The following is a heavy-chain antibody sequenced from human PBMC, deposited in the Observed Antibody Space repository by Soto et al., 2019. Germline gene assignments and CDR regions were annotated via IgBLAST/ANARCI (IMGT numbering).Heavy chain of an antibody. D-gene: IGHD4-17*01. Sequence: SETLSLTCTVSGGSISSYYWSWIRQPPGKGLEWIGYIYYSGSTNYNPSLKSRVTISVDTSKNQFSLKLSSVTAADTAVYYCARSLFRTVTIFDYWGQGTLVTVSS. CDR1: GGSISSYY. V-gene: IGHV4-59*01. CDR2: IYYSGST. J-gene: IGHJ4*02. CDR3: ARSLFRTVTIFDY.